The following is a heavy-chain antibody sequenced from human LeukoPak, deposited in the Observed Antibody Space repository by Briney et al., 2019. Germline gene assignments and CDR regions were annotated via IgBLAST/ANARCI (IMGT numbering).Heavy chain of an antibody. CDR2: IYYSGST. CDR3: ARDLCDRLGVISFDY. V-gene: IGHV4-30-4*01. CDR1: GGSISSGDYY. D-gene: IGHD3-10*01. J-gene: IGHJ4*02. Sequence: SETLSLTCTVSGGSISSGDYYWSWIRQPPGKGLEWIGYIYYSGSTYYNPSLKSRVTISVDTSKNQFSLKLSSVTAADTAVYYCARDLCDRLGVISFDYWGQGTLVTVSS.